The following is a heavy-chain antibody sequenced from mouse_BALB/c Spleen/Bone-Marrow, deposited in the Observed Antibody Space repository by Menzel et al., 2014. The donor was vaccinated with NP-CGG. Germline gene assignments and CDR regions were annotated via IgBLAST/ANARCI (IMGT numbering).Heavy chain of an antibody. CDR2: ISSGGSYT. Sequence: EVQLVESGGDLVKPGGSLKLSCAASGFTFSSYGMSWVRQTPDKRLEWVATISSGGSYTYYPDSVKGRFTISRDNAKNTLYLQMSSLKSEDTAMYYCARQDYDWFAYWGQGTPVTVSA. CDR3: ARQDYDWFAY. V-gene: IGHV5-6*01. CDR1: GFTFSSYG. J-gene: IGHJ3*01. D-gene: IGHD2-4*01.